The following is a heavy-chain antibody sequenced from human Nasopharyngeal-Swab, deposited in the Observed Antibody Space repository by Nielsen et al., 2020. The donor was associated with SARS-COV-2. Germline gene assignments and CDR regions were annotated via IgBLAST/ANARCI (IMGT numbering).Heavy chain of an antibody. CDR2: ISAYNGNT. V-gene: IGHV1-18*01. CDR3: ARDMGSIFGVVILFDY. CDR1: GYTFTSYG. D-gene: IGHD3-3*01. J-gene: IGHJ4*02. Sequence: ASVKVSCKASGYTFTSYGISWVRQAPGQGLEWMGWISAYNGNTNYAQKLQGRVTMTTDTSTSTAYMELRSLRSDDTAVYYCARDMGSIFGVVILFDYWGQGTPVTVSS.